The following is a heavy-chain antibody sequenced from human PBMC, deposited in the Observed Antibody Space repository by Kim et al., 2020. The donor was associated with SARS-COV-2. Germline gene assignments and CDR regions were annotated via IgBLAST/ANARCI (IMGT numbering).Heavy chain of an antibody. CDR3: ARDMDDYYYDSSGLDY. V-gene: IGHV3-30-3*01. CDR2: ISYDGINK. CDR1: GFTFSSYA. J-gene: IGHJ4*01. D-gene: IGHD3-22*01. Sequence: GGSLRLSCAASGFTFSSYAMHWVRQAPGKGLEWVAVISYDGINKYYADSVKGRFTISRDNSKNTLYLQMNSLRAEDTAVYYCARDMDDYYYDSSGLDYWGHGTLGTVSA.